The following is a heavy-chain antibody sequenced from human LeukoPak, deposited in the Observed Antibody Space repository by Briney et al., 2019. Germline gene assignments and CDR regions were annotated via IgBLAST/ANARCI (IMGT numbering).Heavy chain of an antibody. CDR1: GFTFTNYA. V-gene: IGHV3-30-3*01. J-gene: IGHJ4*02. CDR2: ISYDGTNK. Sequence: GSLRLSCAASGFTFTNYALHWVRQAPGKGLEWVAVISYDGTNKYYADSVKGRFTISRDNSKNTLYLQMNSLRAEDTAVYYCATRNTMTTLMFDYWGQGTLVTVSS. D-gene: IGHD4-17*01. CDR3: ATRNTMTTLMFDY.